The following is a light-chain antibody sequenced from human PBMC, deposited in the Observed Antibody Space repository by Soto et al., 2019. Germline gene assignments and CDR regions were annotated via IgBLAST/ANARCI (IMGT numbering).Light chain of an antibody. CDR2: DSS. J-gene: IGKJ5*01. CDR3: HQYNTYPIT. CDR1: QSISSW. V-gene: IGKV1-5*01. Sequence: DIQMTQSPSTLSASVGHRVTITCRASQSISSWLSWYQQKAGKYPKLLISDSSTLEGGVKSRLSGSGYGKEFNLNINSLQPDDFATYYCHQYNTYPITFGQGTRLEI.